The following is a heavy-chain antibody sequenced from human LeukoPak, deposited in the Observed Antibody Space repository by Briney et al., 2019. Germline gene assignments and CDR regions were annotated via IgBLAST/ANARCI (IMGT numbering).Heavy chain of an antibody. V-gene: IGHV3-23*01. D-gene: IGHD2-2*01. CDR2: ISGSGGST. J-gene: IGHJ4*02. CDR1: GFTFSSYS. Sequence: GGSLRLSCAASGFTFSSYSMNWVRQAPGKGLEWVSAISGSGGSTYYADSVKGRFTISRDNSKNTLYLQMNSLRAEDTAVYYCAKGVVPAAMAYFDYWGQGTLVTVSS. CDR3: AKGVVPAAMAYFDY.